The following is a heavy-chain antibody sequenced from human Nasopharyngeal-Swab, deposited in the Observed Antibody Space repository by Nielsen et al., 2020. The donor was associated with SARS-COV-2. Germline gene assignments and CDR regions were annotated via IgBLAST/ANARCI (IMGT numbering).Heavy chain of an antibody. CDR1: GFTFSSYA. CDR3: AKWAKYSSGWATGYY. Sequence: GGSLRLSCAASGFTFSSYAMSRVRQAPGKGLEWVSAISGSGGSTYYADSVKGRFTISRDNSKNTLYLQMNSLRAEDTAVYYCAKWAKYSSGWATGYYWGQGTLVTVSS. V-gene: IGHV3-23*01. D-gene: IGHD6-19*01. CDR2: ISGSGGST. J-gene: IGHJ4*02.